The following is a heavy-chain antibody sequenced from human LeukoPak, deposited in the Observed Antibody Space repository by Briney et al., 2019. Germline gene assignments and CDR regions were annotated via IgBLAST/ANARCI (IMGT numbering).Heavy chain of an antibody. J-gene: IGHJ4*02. CDR1: GFTFSSYA. D-gene: IGHD3-10*01. Sequence: GGSLRLSCAASGFTFSSYAMSWVRQAPGKGLEWVSYISSSSSTIYYADSVKGRFTISRDNAKNSLYLQMNSLRAEDTAVYYCARDRDGSGSYYNWHYFDYWGQGTLVTVSS. V-gene: IGHV3-48*04. CDR2: ISSSSSTI. CDR3: ARDRDGSGSYYNWHYFDY.